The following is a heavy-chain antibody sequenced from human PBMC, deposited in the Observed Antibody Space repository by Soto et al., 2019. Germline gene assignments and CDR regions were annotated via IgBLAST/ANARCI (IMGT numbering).Heavy chain of an antibody. V-gene: IGHV1-69*02. CDR3: ARVPIVVVPAANGGWFDP. Sequence: QVQLVQSGAEVKKPGSSVKVSCKASGGTFSSYTISWVRQAPGQGLEWMGRITPNLGIANYAHKFQGRVTITADKSTSPAYMELSSLRSEDTAVYYCARVPIVVVPAANGGWFDPWGQGTLVTVSS. D-gene: IGHD2-2*01. CDR1: GGTFSSYT. J-gene: IGHJ5*02. CDR2: ITPNLGIA.